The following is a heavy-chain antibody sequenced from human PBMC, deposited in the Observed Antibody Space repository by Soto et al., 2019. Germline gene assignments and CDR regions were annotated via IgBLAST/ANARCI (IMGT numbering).Heavy chain of an antibody. CDR2: IDYSGST. Sequence: PSETLSLTCTVSGGSISTYYWNWIRQPPGKGLEWIGYIDYSGSTNYNPSLKSRVTISIDTSKKHFSLKLSSVTAADTAVYYCARYYYESSAYIDFWGQGTLVTVSS. V-gene: IGHV4-59*08. D-gene: IGHD3-22*01. J-gene: IGHJ4*02. CDR3: ARYYYESSAYIDF. CDR1: GGSISTYY.